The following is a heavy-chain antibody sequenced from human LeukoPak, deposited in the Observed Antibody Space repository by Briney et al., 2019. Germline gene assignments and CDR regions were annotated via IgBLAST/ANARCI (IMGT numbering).Heavy chain of an antibody. CDR1: GFTFSSYW. V-gene: IGHV3-7*01. J-gene: IGHJ5*02. D-gene: IGHD3-16*02. Sequence: GGSLRLSCAASGFTFSSYWMSWVRQAPGKGLEWVANIKQDGSEKYYVDSVKGRFTISRDNAKNSLYLQMNSLRAEDTAVYYCARVDYDYVWGSYPFNWFDPWGQGTLVTVSS. CDR3: ARVDYDYVWGSYPFNWFDP. CDR2: IKQDGSEK.